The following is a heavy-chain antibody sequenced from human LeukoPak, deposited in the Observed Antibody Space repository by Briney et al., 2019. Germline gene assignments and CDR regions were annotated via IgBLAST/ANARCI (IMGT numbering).Heavy chain of an antibody. V-gene: IGHV4-61*02. J-gene: IGHJ3*02. Sequence: PSETPSLTCTVSGGSMSSDNFYWSWIRQPAGEGLEWIGRIYTSGSTNYNPSLKSRVTISLDTSKNQFSLKLSFVTAADTAVYYCAKDIGDPPRVAFDIWGQGTMVTVSS. CDR3: AKDIGDPPRVAFDI. CDR1: GGSMSSDNFY. D-gene: IGHD2-21*01. CDR2: IYTSGST.